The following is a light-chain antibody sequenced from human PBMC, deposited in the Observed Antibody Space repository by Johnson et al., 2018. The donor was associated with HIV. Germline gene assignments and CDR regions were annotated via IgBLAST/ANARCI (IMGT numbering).Light chain of an antibody. CDR2: DNS. V-gene: IGLV1-51*01. CDR1: SSNIGNNY. J-gene: IGLJ1*01. Sequence: QPVLTQPPSVSAAPGQKVTISCSGSSSNIGNNYVSWYQQLPGTAPKLLVYDNSKRPSGIPDRFSGSKSGTSATLGITGLQTGDEADYYCGTWDSSLSVGVFGTGTKVTVL. CDR3: GTWDSSLSVGV.